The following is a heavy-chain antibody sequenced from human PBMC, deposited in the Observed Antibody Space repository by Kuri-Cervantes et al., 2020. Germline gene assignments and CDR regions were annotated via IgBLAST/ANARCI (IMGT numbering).Heavy chain of an antibody. V-gene: IGHV3-23*01. CDR2: ISIISGST. J-gene: IGHJ4*02. D-gene: IGHD4-11*01. CDR3: AKQGHAVTTLEHYFAH. Sequence: GGSLRLSCAASGFTFSKHAMNWVRQAPGQGLEWVSTISIISGSTYYADSVKGRFTISRDNSKNTLYLQMNSLRAEDSAVYYCAKQGHAVTTLEHYFAHWGQGTLVTVSS. CDR1: GFTFSKHA.